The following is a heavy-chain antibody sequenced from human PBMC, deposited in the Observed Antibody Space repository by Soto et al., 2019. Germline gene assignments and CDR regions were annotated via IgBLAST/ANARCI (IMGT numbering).Heavy chain of an antibody. J-gene: IGHJ5*02. CDR2: ISGTGAGT. D-gene: IGHD2-15*01. Sequence: EVQLLESGGGLVQPGGSRRLSCAASGFSFSNYAMTWVRQAPGKGLEWVSVISGTGAGTSYADSVKGRFTISGDNLKNTRYPQMNSLRADDTAVYYCAKGLADVGGAGSCSFDPWGQGTLVTVSS. V-gene: IGHV3-23*01. CDR3: AKGLADVGGAGSCSFDP. CDR1: GFSFSNYA.